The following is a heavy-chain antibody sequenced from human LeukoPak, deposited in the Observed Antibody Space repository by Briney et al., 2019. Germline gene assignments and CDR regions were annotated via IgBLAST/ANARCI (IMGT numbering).Heavy chain of an antibody. D-gene: IGHD1-26*01. CDR1: GFTFSSYA. CDR3: ARGQATPFDY. V-gene: IGHV3-23*01. J-gene: IGHJ4*02. CDR2: ISGSGDST. Sequence: PGGSLRLSCAASGFTFSSYAMSWVRQAPGKGLEWVSGISGSGDSTYYADSVKGRFTISRDNSKNTLYLQMNSLRSEDTAVYYCARGQATPFDYWGQGTLVTVSS.